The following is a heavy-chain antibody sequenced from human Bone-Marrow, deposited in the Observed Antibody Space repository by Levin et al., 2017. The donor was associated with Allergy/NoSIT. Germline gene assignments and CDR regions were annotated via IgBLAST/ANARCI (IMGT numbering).Heavy chain of an antibody. CDR3: ARLFRGYMDV. CDR2: VIPTLDIA. J-gene: IGHJ6*03. Sequence: SVKVSCKASGGTFSNSTFFWVRQAPGQGLEWMGRVIPTLDIANSAQKFQGRLTMTADTSTSIVYMELNSLMSEDTAVYFCARLFRGYMDVWGKGTTVAVSS. CDR1: GGTFSNST. D-gene: IGHD2-21*01. V-gene: IGHV1-69*02.